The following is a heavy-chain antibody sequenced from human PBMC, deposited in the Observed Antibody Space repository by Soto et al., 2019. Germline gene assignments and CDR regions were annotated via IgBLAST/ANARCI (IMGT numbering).Heavy chain of an antibody. Sequence: RASVKVSCKTSGYTFTAYGLAWLRQAPGQRPEWMGWVSTNNADTNYAQKFQRRVTMTTETSTRTTYMELRSLRSDDTAVYYCARELNTDPSAYYSFAYWGQGTLVTVSS. CDR2: VSTNNADT. CDR1: GYTFTAYG. D-gene: IGHD3-22*01. CDR3: ARELNTDPSAYYSFAY. V-gene: IGHV1-18*01. J-gene: IGHJ4*02.